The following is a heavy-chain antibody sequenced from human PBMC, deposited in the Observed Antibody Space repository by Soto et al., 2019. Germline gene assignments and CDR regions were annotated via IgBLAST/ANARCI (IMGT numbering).Heavy chain of an antibody. J-gene: IGHJ4*02. CDR2: IIPIFGLA. Sequence: GASVKVSCKVSGGTFSTYTISWVRQAPGQGLEWMGRIIPIFGLANPAQKFQDRVTITADKSTNTAFMEIRSLRFEDAAVYYCATRSPAFDYWGQGTLVTVSS. CDR3: ATRSPAFDY. CDR1: GGTFSTYT. V-gene: IGHV1-69*02.